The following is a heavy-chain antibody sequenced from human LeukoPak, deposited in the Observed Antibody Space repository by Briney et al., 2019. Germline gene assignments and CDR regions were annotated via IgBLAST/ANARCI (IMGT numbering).Heavy chain of an antibody. CDR2: IYYSGST. Sequence: SETLSLTCTVSGGSLSSYYWSWIRQPPGKGLEWIGYIYYSGSTTYNPSLKSRVTISVDTSKNQFSLKLSSVTAADTAVYYCARHLRGYGEDAFDIWGQGTMVTVSS. CDR1: GGSLSSYY. CDR3: ARHLRGYGEDAFDI. V-gene: IGHV4-59*08. D-gene: IGHD5-12*01. J-gene: IGHJ3*02.